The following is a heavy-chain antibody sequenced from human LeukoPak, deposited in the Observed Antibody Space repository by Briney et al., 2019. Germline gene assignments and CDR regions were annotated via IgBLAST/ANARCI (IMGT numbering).Heavy chain of an antibody. J-gene: IGHJ4*01. CDR2: INQNGNEK. CDR1: GFTFSSYW. V-gene: IGHV3-7*01. D-gene: IGHD3-3*01. Sequence: QTGGSLRLSCAASGFTFSSYWMSWVRRAPGKGLEWIANINQNGNEKHYLDSMKGRLTISRDNANNLVFLQMNSLTIEDTAVYYCAGGPGFLIDCWGHGTLVTVSS. CDR3: AGGPGFLIDC.